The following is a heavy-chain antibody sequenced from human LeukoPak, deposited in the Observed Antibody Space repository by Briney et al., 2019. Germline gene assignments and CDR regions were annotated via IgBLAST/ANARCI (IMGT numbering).Heavy chain of an antibody. Sequence: GRSLRLSCAASGLTFSSYGMHWVRQAPGKGLEWVAVISYDGSNKYYADSVKGRFTISRDNSKNTLYLQMNSLRAEDTAVYYCAKPPWTGTPAFDIWGQGTMVTVSS. CDR2: ISYDGSNK. D-gene: IGHD1-1*01. CDR3: AKPPWTGTPAFDI. J-gene: IGHJ3*02. CDR1: GLTFSSYG. V-gene: IGHV3-30*18.